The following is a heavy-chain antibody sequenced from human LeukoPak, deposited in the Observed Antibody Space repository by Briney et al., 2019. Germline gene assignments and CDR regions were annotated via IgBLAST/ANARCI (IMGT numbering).Heavy chain of an antibody. CDR3: ARDSSYYGSGSSSFDY. V-gene: IGHV4-4*07. J-gene: IGHJ4*02. CDR1: GGSISSYY. CDR2: IYTSGST. D-gene: IGHD3-10*01. Sequence: SETLSLTCTVSGGSISSYYWSWIRQPAGKGLEWIGRIYTSGSTNYNPSLKSRVTMSVDTSKNQFSLKLSSVTAADTAVYYCARDSSYYGSGSSSFDYWGQGTLVTVSS.